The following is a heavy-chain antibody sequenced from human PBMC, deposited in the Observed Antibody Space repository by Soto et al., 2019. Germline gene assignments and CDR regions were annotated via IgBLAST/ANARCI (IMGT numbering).Heavy chain of an antibody. Sequence: QITLKESGPTLVKPTQTLTLTCTFSGFSLSTSGVGVGWIRQPPEKALEWLALIYWDDDKRYSPSLKSRLTITKDTSKNQVVLTMTNMDPVDTATYYCAHMRWAWVEAARLLYGMDVWGQGTTVTVSS. CDR3: AHMRWAWVEAARLLYGMDV. CDR1: GFSLSTSGVG. CDR2: IYWDDDK. D-gene: IGHD6-6*01. J-gene: IGHJ6*02. V-gene: IGHV2-5*02.